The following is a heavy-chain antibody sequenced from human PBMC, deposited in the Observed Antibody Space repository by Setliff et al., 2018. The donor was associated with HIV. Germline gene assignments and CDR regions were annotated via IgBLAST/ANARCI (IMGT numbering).Heavy chain of an antibody. CDR2: IYYSGST. J-gene: IGHJ5*01. CDR3: AKRAVQDGTVTSSNWFES. Sequence: SETLSLTCTVSGGSISSSSYDWGWIRQPPGKGLEWIGSIYYSGSTGYNPSLTSRVTMSTDTPNNRFALKLTSVTAADTAVYYCAKRAVQDGTVTSSNWFESWGQGTLVTVSS. CDR1: GGSISSSSYD. D-gene: IGHD1-7*01. V-gene: IGHV4-39*06.